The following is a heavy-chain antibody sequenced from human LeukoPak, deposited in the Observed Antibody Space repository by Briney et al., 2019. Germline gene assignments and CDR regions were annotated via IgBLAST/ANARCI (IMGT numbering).Heavy chain of an antibody. V-gene: IGHV3-33*01. Sequence: GGSLRLSCEVSGFIFSNYGMHWVRQAPGKGLEWVALIWYDGRTKFHADSVEGRFTISRDNSANTLYLQMNSLRVEDTAVYYCAREWGRIAVAGGPGYWGQGALVTVSS. CDR3: AREWGRIAVAGGPGY. J-gene: IGHJ4*02. D-gene: IGHD6-19*01. CDR1: GFIFSNYG. CDR2: IWYDGRTK.